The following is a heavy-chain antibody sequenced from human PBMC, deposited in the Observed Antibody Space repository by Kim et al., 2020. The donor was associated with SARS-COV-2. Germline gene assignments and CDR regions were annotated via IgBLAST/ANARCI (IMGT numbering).Heavy chain of an antibody. CDR2: T. Sequence: TTYADSVKGRFIISRDNAENTLYLQMNSLRVEDTAVYFCVRGNAHAFDIWGQGTMVTVSS. CDR3: VRGNAHAFDI. V-gene: IGHV3-74*03. J-gene: IGHJ3*02. D-gene: IGHD2-2*01.